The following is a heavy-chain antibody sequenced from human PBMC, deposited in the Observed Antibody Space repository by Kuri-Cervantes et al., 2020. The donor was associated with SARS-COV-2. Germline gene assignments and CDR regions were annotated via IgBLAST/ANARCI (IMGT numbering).Heavy chain of an antibody. Sequence: ESLQVSCAASGLTFSSPLMSWVRQAPGKGLEWVANIKQDGSEKYYVDSVKGRFTISRDNAKNSLYLQMNSLRAEDTAVYYCARDGDSYIPVRDYWGQGTLVTVSS. D-gene: IGHD2-21*02. CDR1: GLTFSSPL. J-gene: IGHJ4*02. CDR2: IKQDGSEK. CDR3: ARDGDSYIPVRDY. V-gene: IGHV3-7*01.